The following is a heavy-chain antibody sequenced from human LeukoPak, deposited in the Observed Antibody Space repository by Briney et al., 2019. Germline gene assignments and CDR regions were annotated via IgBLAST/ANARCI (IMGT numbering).Heavy chain of an antibody. Sequence: SETLSLTCTVSGGSISSYYWSWIRQPPGKGLEWIGYIYYSGSTNYNPSLKSRVTISVDTSKNQFSLKLSSVTAADTAVYYCASRGPYSSGCYDCDYWGQGTLVTVSS. D-gene: IGHD6-19*01. CDR2: IYYSGST. CDR1: GGSISSYY. V-gene: IGHV4-59*12. CDR3: ASRGPYSSGCYDCDY. J-gene: IGHJ4*02.